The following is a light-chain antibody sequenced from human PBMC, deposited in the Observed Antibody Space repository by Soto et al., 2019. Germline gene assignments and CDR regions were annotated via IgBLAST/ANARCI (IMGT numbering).Light chain of an antibody. J-gene: IGLJ3*02. Sequence: QTVVTQEPSLSVSPGRTVTLTCGLSSGSVSTSYYPSWYQQTPGQAPRTLIYSTNTRSSGVPDRFSGSILGNKAALTITGAHADDESDYYCVLYMGSGIWVFGGGTKVTVL. CDR2: STN. V-gene: IGLV8-61*01. CDR3: VLYMGSGIWV. CDR1: SGSVSTSYY.